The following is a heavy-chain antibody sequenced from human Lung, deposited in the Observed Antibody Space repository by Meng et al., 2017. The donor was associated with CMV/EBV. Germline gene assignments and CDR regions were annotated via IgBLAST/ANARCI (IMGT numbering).Heavy chain of an antibody. Sequence: SLRLSXAGSGFNFGNYAMHWVRQAPGKGLEWVSSISWNSGNMGYADSVEGRFTISRDNAKKSVYLQMNSLRPEDTALYYCAKGPGYQAAKFYFDYWGQGTLVTVSS. V-gene: IGHV3-9*01. CDR3: AKGPGYQAAKFYFDY. CDR2: ISWNSGNM. J-gene: IGHJ4*02. CDR1: GFNFGNYA. D-gene: IGHD6-25*01.